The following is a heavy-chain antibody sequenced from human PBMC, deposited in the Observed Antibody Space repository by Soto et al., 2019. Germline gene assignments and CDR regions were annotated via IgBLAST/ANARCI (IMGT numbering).Heavy chain of an antibody. J-gene: IGHJ6*02. CDR1: GSTFTSYG. D-gene: IGHD5-18*01. CDR3: ARDMGPRVDIAMVTRYYYYYGMDV. V-gene: IGHV1-18*01. CDR2: ISAYNGNT. Sequence: AAEKVSCKASGSTFTSYGISWVRQAPGQGIEWMGWISAYNGNTNYAQKLQGRDTMNTDTSTSTDYIQLRSLRSDDTDVYYCARDMGPRVDIAMVTRYYYYYGMDVWGQGTTVTVSS.